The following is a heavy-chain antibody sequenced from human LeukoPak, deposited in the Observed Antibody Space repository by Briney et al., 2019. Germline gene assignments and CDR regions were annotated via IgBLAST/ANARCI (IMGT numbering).Heavy chain of an antibody. CDR1: GGSISSGGYY. Sequence: SETLSLTCTVSGGSISSGGYYWSWIRQHPGKGLEWIGYIYYSGSTYYNPSLKSRVTISVDTSKNQFSLKLSSVTAADTAVYYCARRRGGRGSSSFWFDPWGQGTLVTVSS. CDR3: ARRRGGRGSSSFWFDP. D-gene: IGHD6-6*01. J-gene: IGHJ5*02. V-gene: IGHV4-31*03. CDR2: IYYSGST.